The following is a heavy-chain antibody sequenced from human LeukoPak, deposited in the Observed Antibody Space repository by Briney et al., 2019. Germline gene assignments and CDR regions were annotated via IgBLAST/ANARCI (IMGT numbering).Heavy chain of an antibody. Sequence: PGGSLRLSCAASTFNLSNYVMTWVRQAPGKGLEWVAVIWYDGSNKYYADSVKGRFTISRDNSKNTLYLQMNSLRAEDTAVYYCARDLADIVVVPAATYYYYGMDVWGQGATVTVSS. V-gene: IGHV3-33*08. J-gene: IGHJ6*02. CDR3: ARDLADIVVVPAATYYYYGMDV. CDR2: IWYDGSNK. D-gene: IGHD2-2*01. CDR1: TFNLSNYV.